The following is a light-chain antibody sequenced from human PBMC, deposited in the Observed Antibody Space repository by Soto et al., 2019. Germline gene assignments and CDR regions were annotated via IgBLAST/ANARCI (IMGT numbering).Light chain of an antibody. V-gene: IGKV1-39*01. CDR2: AAS. CDR1: QSISSY. J-gene: IGKJ3*01. CDR3: QQSYSTPRVT. Sequence: DLQMTQSPSSLSASVGDRVTITCRASQSISSYLNWYQQKPGKAPKLLIYAASSLQSGVPSRFSGSGSATDFTLPISSLQPEDFATYYCQQSYSTPRVTFGPGTKVDIK.